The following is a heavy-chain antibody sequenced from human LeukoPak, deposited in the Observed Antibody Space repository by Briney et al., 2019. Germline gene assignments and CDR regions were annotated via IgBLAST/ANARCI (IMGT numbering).Heavy chain of an antibody. J-gene: IGHJ4*02. CDR3: ARASGHPFDY. D-gene: IGHD2-15*01. Sequence: PSETLSLTCTVSGGSISSYYWSWIRQPPGKGLEWIGYIYYSGSTNYKPSLKSRVTISVDTSKNQFSLKLSSVTAADTAVYYCARASGHPFDYWGQGTLVTVSS. CDR1: GGSISSYY. V-gene: IGHV4-59*12. CDR2: IYYSGST.